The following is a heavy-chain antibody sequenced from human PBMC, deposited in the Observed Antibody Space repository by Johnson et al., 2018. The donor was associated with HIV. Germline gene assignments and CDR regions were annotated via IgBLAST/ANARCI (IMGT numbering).Heavy chain of an antibody. CDR1: GFTFSSYA. CDR3: ARGPVFDI. J-gene: IGHJ3*02. Sequence: QVQLVESGGGVVQPGRSLRLSCAASGFTFSSYAMHWVRQAPGKGLEWVAVISYDGSNKYYADSVKGRFTISRDNSKNTLYLQMNSRRAEDTAVYYCARGPVFDIWGQGTMVTVSS. CDR2: ISYDGSNK. V-gene: IGHV3-30*04.